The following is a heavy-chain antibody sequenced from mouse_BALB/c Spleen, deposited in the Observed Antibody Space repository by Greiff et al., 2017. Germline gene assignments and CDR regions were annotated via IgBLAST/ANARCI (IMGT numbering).Heavy chain of an antibody. CDR1: GFNIKDTY. CDR3: ARRNRYAMDY. V-gene: IGHV14-3*02. CDR2: IDPANGNT. Sequence: EVMLVESGAELVKPGASVKLSCTASGFNIKDTYMHWVKQRPEQGLEWIGRIDPANGNTKYDPKFQGKATITADTSSNTAYLQLSSLTSEDTAVYYCARRNRYAMDYWGQGTSVTVSS. J-gene: IGHJ4*01.